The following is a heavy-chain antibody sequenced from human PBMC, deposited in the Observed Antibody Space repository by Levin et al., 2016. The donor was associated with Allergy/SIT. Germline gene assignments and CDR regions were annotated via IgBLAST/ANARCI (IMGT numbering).Heavy chain of an antibody. D-gene: IGHD6-13*01. J-gene: IGHJ6*02. CDR2: IYYSGST. CDR3: ARLWTSSSWYVGYYYGMDV. V-gene: IGHV4-59*08. CDR1: GGSISSYY. Sequence: SETLSLTCTVSGGSISSYYWSWIRQPPGKGLEWIGYIYYSGSTNYNPSLKSRVTISVDTSKNQFSLKLSSVTAADTAVYYCARLWTSSSWYVGYYYGMDVWGQGTTVTVSS.